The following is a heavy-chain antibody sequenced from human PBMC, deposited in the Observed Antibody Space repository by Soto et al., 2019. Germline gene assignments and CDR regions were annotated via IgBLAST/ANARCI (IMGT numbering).Heavy chain of an antibody. Sequence: SETLSLTCTVSGGSISSGGYYWSWIRQHPGKGLEWIGYIYYGGSTYYNPSLKSRATISGDTSKNQFSLKLSSVPAAATAVYYCARGEYYYENSGQNAYDYWGQGIMVTVSS. CDR2: IYYGGST. D-gene: IGHD3-22*01. J-gene: IGHJ4*03. V-gene: IGHV4-31*03. CDR1: GGSISSGGYY. CDR3: ARGEYYYENSGQNAYDY.